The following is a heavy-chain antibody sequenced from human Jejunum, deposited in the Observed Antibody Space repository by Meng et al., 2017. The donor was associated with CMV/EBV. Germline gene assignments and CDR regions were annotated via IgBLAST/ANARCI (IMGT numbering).Heavy chain of an antibody. CDR1: GFTFSDAW. Sequence: GFTFSDAWMSWVRQAPGKGLEWLGRIKSKFNGETIDYAAPVNGRFTISRDDSESTLYLQINSLKTEDTAVYYCTTGGEGQQLDFDYWGQGTLVTVSS. V-gene: IGHV3-15*01. D-gene: IGHD6-13*01. CDR2: IKSKFNGETI. CDR3: TTGGEGQQLDFDY. J-gene: IGHJ4*02.